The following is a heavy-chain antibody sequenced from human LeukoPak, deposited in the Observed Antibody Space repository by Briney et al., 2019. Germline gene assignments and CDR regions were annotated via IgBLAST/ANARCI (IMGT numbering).Heavy chain of an antibody. Sequence: PGGSLRLSCAASGFTFSNAWMSWVRQAPGKGLEWVGRIKSKTDGGTTDYAAPVKGRFTISRDDSKSTLYLQMNSLKTEDTAVYYCTTRGGITIFGVVLDYWGQGTLVTVSS. J-gene: IGHJ4*02. CDR2: IKSKTDGGTT. V-gene: IGHV3-15*01. CDR3: TTRGGITIFGVVLDY. CDR1: GFTFSNAW. D-gene: IGHD3-3*01.